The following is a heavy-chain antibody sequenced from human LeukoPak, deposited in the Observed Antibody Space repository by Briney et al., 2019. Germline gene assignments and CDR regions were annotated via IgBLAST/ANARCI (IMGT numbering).Heavy chain of an antibody. CDR2: INHSGST. D-gene: IGHD2-2*01. Sequence: SETLSLTCAVYGGSFSGYYWSWIRQPPGKGLEWIGEINHSGSTNYNPSLKSRVTISVDTSKNQFSLKLSSVTAADTAVYYCAGTYCSSTSCYAPWGMDVWGQGTTVTVSS. V-gene: IGHV4-34*01. CDR3: AGTYCSSTSCYAPWGMDV. CDR1: GGSFSGYY. J-gene: IGHJ6*02.